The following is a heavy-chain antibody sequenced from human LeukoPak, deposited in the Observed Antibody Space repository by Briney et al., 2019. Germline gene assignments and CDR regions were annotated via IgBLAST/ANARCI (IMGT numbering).Heavy chain of an antibody. V-gene: IGHV3-23*01. CDR2: ITGSGDST. D-gene: IGHD3-10*01. Sequence: PGGSLRLSCTASGFTFSNYAMSWVRQAPGKGLEWVSTITGSGDSTYNADSVKGRFTISRDNSENTLYLQMNSLRAEDTAVYYCAKGGLWYGKNDHWGQGTLVTVSS. J-gene: IGHJ4*02. CDR1: GFTFSNYA. CDR3: AKGGLWYGKNDH.